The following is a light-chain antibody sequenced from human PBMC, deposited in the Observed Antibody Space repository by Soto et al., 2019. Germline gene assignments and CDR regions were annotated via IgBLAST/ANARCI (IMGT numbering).Light chain of an antibody. CDR2: GAS. V-gene: IGKV3-15*01. CDR3: QQYHNWPRT. J-gene: IGKJ2*01. Sequence: EIVMTQSPATLSVSPGERATLSCRASQSVSSNLAWYQQKPGQAPRLLIYGASTRATDIPARFSGSGSGTEFTLTISSLQSEDFAVYYCQQYHNWPRTFGQGTKLEIK. CDR1: QSVSSN.